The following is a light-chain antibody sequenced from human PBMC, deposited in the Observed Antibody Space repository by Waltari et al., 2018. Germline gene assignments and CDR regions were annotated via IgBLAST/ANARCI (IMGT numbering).Light chain of an antibody. J-gene: IGLJ3*02. Sequence: SYELTQPPSVSVSPGQTAGITCPGNTLSYQYTFWYQQKPGQAPVLVIYKDRERPSGIPERFSGSSSGTLVTLTISGVQAEDEADYYCQSADSTSNYRMFGGGTKLTVL. CDR3: QSADSTSNYRM. CDR1: TLSYQY. V-gene: IGLV3-25*03. CDR2: KDR.